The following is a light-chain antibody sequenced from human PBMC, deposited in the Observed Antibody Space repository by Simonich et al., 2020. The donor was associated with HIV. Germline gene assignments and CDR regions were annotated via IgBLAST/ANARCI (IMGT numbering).Light chain of an antibody. Sequence: DIVMTQSPDSLAVSLGERATINCKSSQSVLYSSNNKNNLAWYQQKPGQPPKLLIYWASTRESGVPDRFSGSGSGTEFTLTISSLQSEDFAVYYCQQYNNWPPYTFGQGTKLEIK. CDR3: QQYNNWPPYT. V-gene: IGKV4-1*01. CDR1: QSVLYSSNNKNN. CDR2: WAS. J-gene: IGKJ2*01.